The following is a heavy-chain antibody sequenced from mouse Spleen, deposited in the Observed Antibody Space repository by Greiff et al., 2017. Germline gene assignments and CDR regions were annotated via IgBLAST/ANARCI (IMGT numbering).Heavy chain of an antibody. D-gene: IGHD2-2*01. CDR1: GFSFNTYA. J-gene: IGHJ2*01. V-gene: IGHV10-1*01. CDR3: VRQRGYDYFDY. Sequence: EVKLMESGGGLVQPKGSLKLSCAASGFSFNTYAMNWVRQAPGKGLEWVARIRSKSNNYATYYADSVKDRFTISRDDSESMLYLQMNNLKTEDTAMYYFVRQRGYDYFDYWGQGTTLTVSS. CDR2: IRSKSNNYAT.